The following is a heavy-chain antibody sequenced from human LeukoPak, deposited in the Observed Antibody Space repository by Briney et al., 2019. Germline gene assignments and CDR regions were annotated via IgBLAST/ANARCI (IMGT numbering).Heavy chain of an antibody. CDR3: AEGPPIPPWEKSSSSVDYYYMDV. D-gene: IGHD1-26*01. CDR2: INPNCGGT. V-gene: IGHV1-2*02. Sequence: ASVKVSCKASGYTFTGYYMHWVRQAPGQGLEWMGWINPNCGGTNYAQKFQGRVTMTRDTSISTAYMELSRLRSDDTAVYYCAEGPPIPPWEKSSSSVDYYYMDVWGKGTTVTVSS. J-gene: IGHJ6*03. CDR1: GYTFTGYY.